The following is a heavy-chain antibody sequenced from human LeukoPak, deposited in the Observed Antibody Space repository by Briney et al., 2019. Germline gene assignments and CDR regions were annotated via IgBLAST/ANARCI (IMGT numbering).Heavy chain of an antibody. Sequence: SETLSLTCTVSGGSISSYYWSWIRQPPGKGLELIGYIYYSGSTNYNPSLKSRVTISVDTSKNQFSLKLSSVTAADTAVYYCARVSYYYGSGSKLGVFDYWGQGTLVTVSS. V-gene: IGHV4-59*01. J-gene: IGHJ4*02. CDR1: GGSISSYY. D-gene: IGHD3-10*01. CDR3: ARVSYYYGSGSKLGVFDY. CDR2: IYYSGST.